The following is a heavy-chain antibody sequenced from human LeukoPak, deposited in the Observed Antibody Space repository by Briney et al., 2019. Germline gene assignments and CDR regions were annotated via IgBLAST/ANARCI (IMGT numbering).Heavy chain of an antibody. CDR3: AKGGYASCFDP. Sequence: GGSLSLSCAASGFTFNSYAMSWVRQAPEKGLEWVSTINNNGGNTYYADSVKGRFTISRDNSKNTLYLEMNTLRAEDTAVYYCAKGGYASCFDPWGQGTQVTVSS. CDR1: GFTFNSYA. CDR2: INNNGGNT. V-gene: IGHV3-23*01. D-gene: IGHD2-15*01. J-gene: IGHJ5*02.